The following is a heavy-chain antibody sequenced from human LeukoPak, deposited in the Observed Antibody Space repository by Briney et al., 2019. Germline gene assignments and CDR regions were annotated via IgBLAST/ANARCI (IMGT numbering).Heavy chain of an antibody. V-gene: IGHV3-74*01. CDR1: GFIFSSYW. CDR2: INRDGSST. CDR3: ARGGYTGVFDI. D-gene: IGHD5-18*01. Sequence: PGGSLRLSCAASGFIFSSYWMHWVRQAPGKGLVWVSRINRDGSSTSYADSVKGRFTISRDNAKNTLYLQMKSLRAEDTAVFYCARGGYTGVFDIWGQGTMVTVSS. J-gene: IGHJ3*02.